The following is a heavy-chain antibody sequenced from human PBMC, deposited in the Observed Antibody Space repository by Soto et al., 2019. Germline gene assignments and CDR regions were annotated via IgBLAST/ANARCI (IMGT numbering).Heavy chain of an antibody. D-gene: IGHD6-6*01. V-gene: IGHV1-69*13. CDR2: IIPIFGTA. J-gene: IGHJ6*02. CDR3: ARNEYSTTFYYYGMDV. Sequence: GASVKVSCKASGGTFSSYAITWVRQAPGQRLEWMGRIIPIFGTANYNQKFQGRVTITADESTSTAYMELSSLRSEDTAVYYCARNEYSTTFYYYGMDVWGQGTTVTVSS. CDR1: GGTFSSYA.